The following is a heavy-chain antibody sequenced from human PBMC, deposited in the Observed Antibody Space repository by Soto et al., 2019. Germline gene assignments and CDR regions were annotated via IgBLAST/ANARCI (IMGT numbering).Heavy chain of an antibody. J-gene: IGHJ6*02. V-gene: IGHV3-21*01. CDR3: ARPLGIGGYYYYYGMDV. Sequence: EVQLVESGGGLVKPGGSLRLSCAASGFTFSSYSMNWVRQAPGKGLEWVSSISSSSSYIYYADSVKGRFTISRDNAKNSLYLQMNSLRAEDTAVYYCARPLGIGGYYYYYGMDVWGQGTTVTVSS. CDR2: ISSSSSYI. CDR1: GFTFSSYS. D-gene: IGHD7-27*01.